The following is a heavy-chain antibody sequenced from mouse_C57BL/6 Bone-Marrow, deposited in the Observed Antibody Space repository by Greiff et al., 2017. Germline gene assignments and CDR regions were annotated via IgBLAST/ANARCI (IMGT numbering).Heavy chain of an antibody. CDR1: GYTFTSYW. J-gene: IGHJ4*01. D-gene: IGHD2-3*01. CDR3: ARVYDGYSYAMDY. Sequence: VQLQQPGAELVRPGSSVKLSCKASGYTFTSYWMDWVKQRPGQGLEWIGNIYPSDSETHYNQKFKDKATLTVDKSSSTAYMQLSSLTSEDSAVYYWARVYDGYSYAMDYWGQGTSVTVSS. CDR2: IYPSDSET. V-gene: IGHV1-61*01.